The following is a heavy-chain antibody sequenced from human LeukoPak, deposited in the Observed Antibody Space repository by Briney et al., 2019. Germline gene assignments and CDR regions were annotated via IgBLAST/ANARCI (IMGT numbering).Heavy chain of an antibody. Sequence: ASVKVSCKASGYTFTGYYMHWVRQAPGQGLEWMGWINPNSGDTNFAQKFQGRVTMTSDTSISTAYMELSRLTSDDTAVYYCARRGDGYNSGAFDIWGQGTMVTVST. CDR2: INPNSGDT. J-gene: IGHJ3*02. CDR3: ARRGDGYNSGAFDI. V-gene: IGHV1-2*02. D-gene: IGHD5-24*01. CDR1: GYTFTGYY.